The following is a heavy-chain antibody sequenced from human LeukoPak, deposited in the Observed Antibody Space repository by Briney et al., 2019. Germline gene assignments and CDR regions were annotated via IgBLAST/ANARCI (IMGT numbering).Heavy chain of an antibody. CDR1: GDSVSSNSVT. CDR3: ARRLTQYDCFDP. D-gene: IGHD2-2*01. CDR2: TYYRSTWYN. J-gene: IGHJ5*02. V-gene: IGHV6-1*01. Sequence: SQTLSLTCAISGDSVSSNSVTWNWIRQPPSRGLEWLGRTYYRSTWYNDDAVAVRGRITVNPDTSNNQVSLHLNSVTPEDTAVYYCARRLTQYDCFDPWGQGILVTVSS.